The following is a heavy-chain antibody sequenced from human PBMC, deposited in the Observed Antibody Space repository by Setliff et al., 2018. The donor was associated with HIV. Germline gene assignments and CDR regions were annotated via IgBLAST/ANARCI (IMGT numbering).Heavy chain of an antibody. CDR2: IYHSGST. CDR3: ARGIGTRYNYYMDV. J-gene: IGHJ6*03. V-gene: IGHV4-38-2*02. D-gene: IGHD1-20*01. CDR1: GYSISSGYY. Sequence: PSETLSLTCTVSGYSISSGYYWGWIRQPPGKGLEWIGSIYHSGSTYYNPSLKSRVTMSADTSRNQLSLKLSSVTAADTAVYYCARGIGTRYNYYMDVWGIGTTVTVSS.